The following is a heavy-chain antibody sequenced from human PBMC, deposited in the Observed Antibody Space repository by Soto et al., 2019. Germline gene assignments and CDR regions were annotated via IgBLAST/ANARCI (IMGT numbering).Heavy chain of an antibody. CDR1: GGSISSGDYY. Sequence: QVQLQESGPGLVKPSQTLSLTCTVSGGSISSGDYYWSRIRQPPGKGLEWIGYIYYSGSTYYNPSLKSRVTISVDTSKNQFSLKLSSVTAADTTVYYCARAVGKMATMNAFDIWGQGTMVTVSS. J-gene: IGHJ3*02. D-gene: IGHD5-12*01. V-gene: IGHV4-30-4*01. CDR3: ARAVGKMATMNAFDI. CDR2: IYYSGST.